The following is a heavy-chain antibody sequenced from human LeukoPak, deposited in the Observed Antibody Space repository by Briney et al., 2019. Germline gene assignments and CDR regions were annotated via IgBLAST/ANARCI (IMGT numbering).Heavy chain of an antibody. CDR1: GGSISSYY. Sequence: SETPSHTCTVSGGSISSYYWSWIRQPPGKGLEWIGYIYYSGSTNYNPSLKSRVTISVDTSKNQFSLKLSSVTAADTAVYSCAKFGQARPRQWLRRDHLDSWGQGTLVTVSS. V-gene: IGHV4-59*01. J-gene: IGHJ4*02. D-gene: IGHD6-19*01. CDR3: AKFGQARPRQWLRRDHLDS. CDR2: IYYSGST.